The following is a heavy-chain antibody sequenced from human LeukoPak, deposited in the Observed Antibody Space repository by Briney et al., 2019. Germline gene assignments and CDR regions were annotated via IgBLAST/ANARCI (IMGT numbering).Heavy chain of an antibody. J-gene: IGHJ4*02. CDR1: GGSFSGYY. CDR2: INHSGST. Sequence: NPSETLSLTCAVYGGSFSGYYWSWIRQPPGKGLEWIGEINHSGSTNYNPFLKSRVTISVDTSKNQFSLKLSSVTAADTAVYYCARGRSYYDFWSGYYQGPLDYWGQGTLVTVSS. V-gene: IGHV4-34*01. D-gene: IGHD3-3*01. CDR3: ARGRSYYDFWSGYYQGPLDY.